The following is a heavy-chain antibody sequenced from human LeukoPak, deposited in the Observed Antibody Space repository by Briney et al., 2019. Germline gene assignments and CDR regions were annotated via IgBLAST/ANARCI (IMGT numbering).Heavy chain of an antibody. D-gene: IGHD6-13*01. V-gene: IGHV1-69*05. CDR2: IIPIFGTA. J-gene: IGHJ5*02. CDR3: ASRSSSWYNWFDP. Sequence: SVKVSCKASGGPFSSYAISWVRRAPGQGLEWMGGIIPIFGTANYAPKFQRRVTITTDESTSTAYMELSSLRSEDTAVYYCASRSSSWYNWFDPWGQGTLVTVSS. CDR1: GGPFSSYA.